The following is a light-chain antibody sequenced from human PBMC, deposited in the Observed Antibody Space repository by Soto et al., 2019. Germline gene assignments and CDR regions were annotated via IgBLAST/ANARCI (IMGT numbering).Light chain of an antibody. CDR2: RNN. CDR1: SANIGSDY. J-gene: IGLJ1*01. CDR3: CSYAGSSTYV. V-gene: IGLV1-47*01. Sequence: QSVLTQPPSASGTPGQRVTISCFGSSANIGSDYVYWYQQLPGAAPKLLIYRNNQRPSGVPDRFSGSKSGTSASLAISGLRSEDEADYYCCSYAGSSTYVFGTGTKVTVL.